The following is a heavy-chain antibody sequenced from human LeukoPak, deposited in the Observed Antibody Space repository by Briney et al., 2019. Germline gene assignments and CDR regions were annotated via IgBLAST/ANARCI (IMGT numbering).Heavy chain of an antibody. CDR3: ARTGPSGYDLDY. CDR1: GGTFRSYA. Sequence: ASVKVSCKASGGTFRSYAISWVRQGPGQGREWMGRIIPILGIANYAQKFQGRVTITADKSTSTAYMELSSLRSEDTAVYYCARTGPSGYDLDYWGQGTLVTVSS. D-gene: IGHD5-12*01. V-gene: IGHV1-69*04. J-gene: IGHJ4*02. CDR2: IIPILGIA.